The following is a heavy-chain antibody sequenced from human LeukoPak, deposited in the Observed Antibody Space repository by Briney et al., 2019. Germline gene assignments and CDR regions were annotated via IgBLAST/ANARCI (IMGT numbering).Heavy chain of an antibody. V-gene: IGHV1-8*01. CDR1: GYTFTSYD. CDR3: ARDGVGATNPNYYYYYMDV. Sequence: GASVKVSCKASGYTFTSYDINWVRQATGQGLEWMGWMNPNSGNTGYAQKFQGRVTMTRNTSISTAYMELSSLRSEDTAVYYCARDGVGATNPNYYYYYMDVWGKGTTVTASS. CDR2: MNPNSGNT. D-gene: IGHD1-26*01. J-gene: IGHJ6*03.